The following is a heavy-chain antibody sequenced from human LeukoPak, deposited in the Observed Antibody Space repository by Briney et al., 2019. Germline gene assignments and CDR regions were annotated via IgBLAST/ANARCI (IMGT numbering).Heavy chain of an antibody. J-gene: IGHJ5*01. CDR3: AKGVVKPYCSNTSCYIVESGFDP. Sequence: SVKVSCKASGGTFSSYAISWVRQAPGQGLEWMGGIIPIFGTANYAQKFQGRVTITADESTSTAYMELSSLRSEDTAVYYCAKGVVKPYCSNTSCYIVESGFDPWGQGNLVTVSS. CDR1: GGTFSSYA. D-gene: IGHD2-2*02. CDR2: IIPIFGTA. V-gene: IGHV1-69*13.